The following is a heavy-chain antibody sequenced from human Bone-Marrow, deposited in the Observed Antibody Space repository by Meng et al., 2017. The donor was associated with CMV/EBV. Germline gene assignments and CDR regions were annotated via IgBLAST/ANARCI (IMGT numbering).Heavy chain of an antibody. V-gene: IGHV1-69*02. J-gene: IGHJ6*02. CDR1: GGTFSDYT. D-gene: IGHD1-26*01. CDR3: AGGISMDV. Sequence: SVKVSCKASGGTFSDYTINWVRQAPGQGLEWIGRIIPMLGIGNYAQRFQGRVTITADKSTTTAYVELSSLTPEDTAVYYCAGGISMDVWGQGTTVTVSS. CDR2: IIPMLGIG.